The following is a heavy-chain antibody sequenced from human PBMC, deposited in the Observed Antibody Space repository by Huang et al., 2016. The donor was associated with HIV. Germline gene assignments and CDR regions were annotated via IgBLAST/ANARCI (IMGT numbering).Heavy chain of an antibody. Sequence: QVQLQQWGAGLLKPSETLSLTCAVYGGSFSGYYWTWIRQPLGKGLEWIGGINHSGSTNYKASLKSRVRISVDTSKKQFSLKLKSVTAADTAVYYCARGPAPDYWGQGTLVTVSS. V-gene: IGHV4-34*02. CDR2: INHSGST. D-gene: IGHD6-25*01. CDR1: GGSFSGYY. CDR3: ARGPAPDY. J-gene: IGHJ4*02.